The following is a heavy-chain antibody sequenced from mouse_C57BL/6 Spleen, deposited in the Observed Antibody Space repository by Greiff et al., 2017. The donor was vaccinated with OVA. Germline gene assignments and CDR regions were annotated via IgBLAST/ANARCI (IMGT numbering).Heavy chain of an antibody. CDR2: INPGSSGT. J-gene: IGHJ2*01. Sequence: QVQLQQSGAELVRPGTSVKVSCKASGYAFTNYLIEWVKQRPGQGLEWIGVINPGSSGTNYTEKFKGQATMTADKSYSTAYMQLSSLTSEDSAVYFCAREDYYGSSYGDYCDYWGKGTTLTVSS. CDR3: AREDYYGSSYGDYCDY. D-gene: IGHD1-1*01. V-gene: IGHV1-54*01. CDR1: GYAFTNYL.